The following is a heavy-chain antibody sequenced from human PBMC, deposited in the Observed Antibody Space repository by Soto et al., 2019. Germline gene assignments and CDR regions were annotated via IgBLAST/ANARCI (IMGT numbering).Heavy chain of an antibody. V-gene: IGHV4-39*01. D-gene: IGHD3-22*01. CDR1: GGSISSSHYY. CDR3: ARPVQWLLTPDQ. CDR2: ITNSGST. Sequence: QLQLQESGPGLVKPSETLSLTCTVSGGSISSSHYYWGWIRQPPGKGLEWIGSITNSGSTYYNPSHKSRATISVDTSKNQFSLKLNSVTAADTAVYYCARPVQWLLTPDQWGQGTLVTVSS. J-gene: IGHJ4*02.